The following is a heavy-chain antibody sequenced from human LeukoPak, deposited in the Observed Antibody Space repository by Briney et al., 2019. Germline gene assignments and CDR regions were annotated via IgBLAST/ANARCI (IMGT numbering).Heavy chain of an antibody. D-gene: IGHD3-22*01. V-gene: IGHV4-59*01. CDR3: ARFVYYYDSSKYFDL. J-gene: IGHJ2*01. CDR2: IYYSGST. Sequence: SETLSLTCTVSGGSISSYYWSWIRQPPGKGLEWIGYIYYSGSTNYNPSLKSRVTISVDTSKNQFSLKLSSVTAADTAVYYCARFVYYYDSSKYFDLWGRGTLVTVSS. CDR1: GGSISSYY.